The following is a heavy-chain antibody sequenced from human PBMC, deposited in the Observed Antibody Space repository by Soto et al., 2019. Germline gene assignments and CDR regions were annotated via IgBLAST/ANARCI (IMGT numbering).Heavy chain of an antibody. Sequence: PGKGLEWVSGISGDGGSTYYADSVKGRFTISRDNPKNKRFLEMKTLRVEDTAVYYFFFFQAEDGIRDVRSVSAFLLNRSSDL. CDR2: ISGDGGST. V-gene: IGHV3-23*01. J-gene: IGHJ2*01. D-gene: IGHD3-10*02. CDR3: FFFQAEDGIRDVRSVSAFLLNRSSDL.